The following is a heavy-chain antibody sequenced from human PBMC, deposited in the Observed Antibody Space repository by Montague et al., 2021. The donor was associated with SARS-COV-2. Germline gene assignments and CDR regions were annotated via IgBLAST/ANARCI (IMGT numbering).Heavy chain of an antibody. CDR3: LCLPVVDG. D-gene: IGHD3-16*01. V-gene: IGHV3-74*01. CDR2: IKSDGSST. J-gene: IGHJ5*02. CDR1: GFTFSSYW. Sequence: SLRLSCAASGFTFSSYWMHWVRQALGKGLVWVSRIKSDGSSTSYADSVKGRFTISRDNAKNTLYSQMNSLRAEDTAVYYCLCLPVVDGWGQGSLVTVSS.